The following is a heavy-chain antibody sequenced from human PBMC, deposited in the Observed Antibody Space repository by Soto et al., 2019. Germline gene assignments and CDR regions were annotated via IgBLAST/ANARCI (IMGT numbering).Heavy chain of an antibody. D-gene: IGHD6-13*01. CDR1: GFTFSSYW. Sequence: GGSLRLSCAASGFTFSSYWMSWVRQAPGKGLEWVASIKQDGSEKYYVDSVKGRFTISRDNAKNSLYLQMNSLRAEDTSVYYWARDWGDSSSWFDYWGQGTLVTVSS. CDR3: ARDWGDSSSWFDY. V-gene: IGHV3-7*03. CDR2: IKQDGSEK. J-gene: IGHJ5*01.